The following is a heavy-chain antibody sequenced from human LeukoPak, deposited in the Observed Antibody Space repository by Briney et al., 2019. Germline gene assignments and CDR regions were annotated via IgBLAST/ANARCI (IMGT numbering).Heavy chain of an antibody. CDR1: GGSISSGGYY. CDR2: IYYSGST. D-gene: IGHD4-17*01. J-gene: IGHJ3*02. Sequence: SQTLSLTCTVSGGSISSGGYYWSWIRQHPGKGLEWIGYIYYSGSTYYNPSLESRVTISVDTSKNQFSLKLSSVTAADTAVYYCARDLVSGYGDYALRGMAFAIWGQGTMVTVSS. CDR3: ARDLVSGYGDYALRGMAFAI. V-gene: IGHV4-31*03.